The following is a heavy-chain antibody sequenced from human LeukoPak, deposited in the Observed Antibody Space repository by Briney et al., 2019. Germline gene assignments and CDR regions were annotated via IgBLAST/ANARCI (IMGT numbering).Heavy chain of an antibody. CDR2: IYYSGST. V-gene: IGHV4-31*03. CDR1: SGSITSGGYY. D-gene: IGHD4-11*01. CDR3: ARAPKGMTTVRYYYYYYMDV. Sequence: SETLSLTCTVSSGSITSGGYYWNWIRQDPGKGLEWIGYIYYSGSTFYNPSLKSRVTMSVDTSKNQFSLKLSSVTAADTAVYYCARAPKGMTTVRYYYYYYMDVWGKGTTVTVSS. J-gene: IGHJ6*03.